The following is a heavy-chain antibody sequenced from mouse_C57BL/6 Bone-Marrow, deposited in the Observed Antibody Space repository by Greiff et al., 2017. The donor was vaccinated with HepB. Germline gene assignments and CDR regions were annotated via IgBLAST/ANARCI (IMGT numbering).Heavy chain of an antibody. Sequence: VQLQQSGPELVKPGASVKIPCKASGYTFTDYNMDWVKQSHGKSLEWIGDINPNNGGTIYNQKFKGKATLTVDKFSSTAYMELRSLTSEDTAVYYCARPYGNSYAMDYWGLGTSVTVSS. D-gene: IGHD2-1*01. CDR2: INPNNGGT. J-gene: IGHJ4*01. CDR3: ARPYGNSYAMDY. V-gene: IGHV1-18*01. CDR1: GYTFTDYN.